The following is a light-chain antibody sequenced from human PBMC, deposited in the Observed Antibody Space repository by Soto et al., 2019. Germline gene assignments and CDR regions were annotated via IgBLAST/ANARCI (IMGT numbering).Light chain of an antibody. CDR1: SSNIGSNY. CDR3: AAWDDSLSGPGV. Sequence: QSVLTQPPSASGTPGQRVTISCSGSSSNIGSNYVYWYQQLPGTAPKLLIYRNNQRPSGVPDRFSGSKSGTSASLAISGLRSEDEADYYCAAWDDSLSGPGVFGGGTKSPS. V-gene: IGLV1-47*01. J-gene: IGLJ3*02. CDR2: RNN.